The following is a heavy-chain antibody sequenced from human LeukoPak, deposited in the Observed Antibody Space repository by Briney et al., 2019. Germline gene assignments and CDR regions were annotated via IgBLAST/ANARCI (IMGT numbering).Heavy chain of an antibody. CDR3: ARANPLYCSSTTCLFGY. J-gene: IGHJ4*02. CDR2: ISAYNGNT. Sequence: ASVKVSCKASGYTFTSYGISWVRQAPGQGLEWMGWISAYNGNTNYAQKLQGRVTMTTDTSTSTAYMELRSLRSDDTAVYYCARANPLYCSSTTCLFGYWGQGTLVTVSS. V-gene: IGHV1-18*04. D-gene: IGHD2-2*01. CDR1: GYTFTSYG.